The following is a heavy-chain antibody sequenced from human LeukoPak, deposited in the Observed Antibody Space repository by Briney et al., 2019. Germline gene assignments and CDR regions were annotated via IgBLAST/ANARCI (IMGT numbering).Heavy chain of an antibody. CDR1: GGSISSGGYS. CDR3: AREGGTGFDY. CDR2: IYHSGST. J-gene: IGHJ4*02. D-gene: IGHD3/OR15-3a*01. V-gene: IGHV4-30-2*01. Sequence: SETLSLTCAVSGGSISSGGYSWSWIRQPPGKGLEWVGYIYHSGSTYYNPSLKSRVTISVDRSKNQFSLKLSSVTAADTAVYYCAREGGTGFDYWGQGTLVTVSS.